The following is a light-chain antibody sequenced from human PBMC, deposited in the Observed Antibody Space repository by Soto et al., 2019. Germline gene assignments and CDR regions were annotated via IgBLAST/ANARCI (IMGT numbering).Light chain of an antibody. J-gene: IGKJ1*01. Sequence: EIVLTQSPGTLSLSPGERATLSCRASQSVSNNYLAWYQQKPGQAPRLLSYGASNRATGIPDRFSGSGSGTDFTLTISRLEPEDFAVYYCQQYGSSGTFXPGTK. V-gene: IGKV3-20*01. CDR3: QQYGSSGT. CDR1: QSVSNNY. CDR2: GAS.